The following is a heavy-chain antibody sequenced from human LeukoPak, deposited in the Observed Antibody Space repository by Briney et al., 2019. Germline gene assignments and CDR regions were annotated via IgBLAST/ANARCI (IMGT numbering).Heavy chain of an antibody. J-gene: IGHJ4*02. CDR1: GFTFSSYG. CDR2: ISYDGSNK. D-gene: IGHD3-22*01. CDR3: AKDLLPYYYDSSGGDY. V-gene: IGHV3-30*18. Sequence: GGSLRLSCAASGFTFSSYGVHWVRQAPGKGLEWVAVISYDGSNKYYADSVKGRFTISRDNSKNTLYLQMNSLRAEDTAVYYCAKDLLPYYYDSSGGDYWGQGTLVTVSS.